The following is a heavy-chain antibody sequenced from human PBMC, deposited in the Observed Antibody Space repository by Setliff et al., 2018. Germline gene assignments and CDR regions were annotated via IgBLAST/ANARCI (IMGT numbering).Heavy chain of an antibody. V-gene: IGHV4-59*11. CDR1: GGSISHHY. CDR2: MYNSGNT. CDR3: ARALLWFGEGMDV. J-gene: IGHJ6*03. Sequence: PSETLSLTCTVSGGSISHHYWSWIRQPPGKGLEWVGYMYNSGNTNYNPSLRRRVAISEDKSKNQFSLKLSSVTAADTAVYYCARALLWFGEGMDVWGKGTTVTVSS. D-gene: IGHD3-10*01.